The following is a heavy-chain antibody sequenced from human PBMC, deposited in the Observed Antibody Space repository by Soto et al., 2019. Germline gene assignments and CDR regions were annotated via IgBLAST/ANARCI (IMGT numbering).Heavy chain of an antibody. Sequence: PGGSLRLSCAASGFTFSSDGMHWVRQAPGKGLEWVAVISYDGSNKYYADSVKGRFTISRDNSKNTLYLQMNSLRAEDTAVYYCSAGPDRYDYWGQGTLVTVSS. CDR3: SAGPDRYDY. J-gene: IGHJ4*02. CDR2: ISYDGSNK. CDR1: GFTFSSDG. D-gene: IGHD2-15*01. V-gene: IGHV3-30*03.